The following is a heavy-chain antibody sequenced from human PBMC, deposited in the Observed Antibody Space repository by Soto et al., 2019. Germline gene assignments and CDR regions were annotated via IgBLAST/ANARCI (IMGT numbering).Heavy chain of an antibody. D-gene: IGHD3-10*01. J-gene: IGHJ4*02. V-gene: IGHV1-69*01. CDR3: ATELGENPASPFDA. Sequence: QVQLVQSGADVKKPGSSVKVSCQASGVTFSSETLGWVRQAPGHGLEWVGGIIPLFGTASYAQKFQGRVTITSAESTSTVYMELSRLRSDDTAVYFCATELGENPASPFDAWGQGTLVTVSS. CDR2: IIPLFGTA. CDR1: GVTFSSET.